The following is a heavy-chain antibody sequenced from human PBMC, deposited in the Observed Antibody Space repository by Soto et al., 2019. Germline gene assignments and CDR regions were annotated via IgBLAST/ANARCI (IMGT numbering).Heavy chain of an antibody. D-gene: IGHD2-15*01. CDR1: GFTFSSYG. J-gene: IGHJ4*02. V-gene: IGHV3-30*18. CDR3: AKDFHLEGYCSGGSCQTLYFDY. CDR2: ISYDGSNK. Sequence: GGSLRLSCAASGFTFSSYGMHWVRQAPGKGLEWVAVISYDGSNKYYADSVKGRFTISRDNSKNTLYLQMNSLRAQDTAVYYCAKDFHLEGYCSGGSCQTLYFDYWGQGTLVTVSS.